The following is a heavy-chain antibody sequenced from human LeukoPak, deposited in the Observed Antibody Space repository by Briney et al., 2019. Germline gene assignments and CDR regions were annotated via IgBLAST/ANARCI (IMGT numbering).Heavy chain of an antibody. CDR2: INAGNGNT. J-gene: IGHJ4*02. V-gene: IGHV1-3*01. D-gene: IGHD5-12*01. CDR3: AGDLVATMIGDY. Sequence: ASVKVSCKASGYTFTSYAMHWVRQAPGQRLEWMGWINAGNGNTKYSQKFQGRVTITRDTSASTAYMELSSLRSEDTAVYYCAGDLVATMIGDYWGQGTLVTVSS. CDR1: GYTFTSYA.